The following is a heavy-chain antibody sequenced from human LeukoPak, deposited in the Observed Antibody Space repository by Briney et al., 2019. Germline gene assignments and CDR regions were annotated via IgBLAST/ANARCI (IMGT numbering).Heavy chain of an antibody. CDR2: ISWNSGSI. D-gene: IGHD6-19*01. CDR3: AKGIEAVAGFSHFDY. V-gene: IGHV3-9*01. J-gene: IGHJ4*02. Sequence: PGRSLRLSCAASGFTFDDYAMHWVRQAPGKGLEWVSGISWNSGSIGYADSVKGRFTISRDNAKNSLYLQMNSLRAEDTALYYCAKGIEAVAGFSHFDYWGQGTLVTVSS. CDR1: GFTFDDYA.